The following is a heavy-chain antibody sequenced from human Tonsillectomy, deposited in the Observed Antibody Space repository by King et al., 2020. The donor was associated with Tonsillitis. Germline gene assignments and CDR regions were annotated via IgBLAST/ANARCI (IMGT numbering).Heavy chain of an antibody. CDR3: AREIYGSGSYDGMDV. J-gene: IGHJ6*02. Sequence: VQLQESGPGLVKPSETLSLTCTVSGGSVSSGSYYWSWIRQPPGKGLGWIGYIYYSGSTNYNPSLKSRVTISVDTSKSQFSLKLSSVTAADTALYYCAREIYGSGSYDGMDVWGQGTTVTVSS. D-gene: IGHD3-10*01. CDR2: IYYSGST. V-gene: IGHV4-61*01. CDR1: GGSVSSGSYY.